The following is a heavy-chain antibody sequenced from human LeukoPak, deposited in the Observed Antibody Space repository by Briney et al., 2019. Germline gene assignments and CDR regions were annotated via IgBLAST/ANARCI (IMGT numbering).Heavy chain of an antibody. V-gene: IGHV3-7*01. CDR2: IKQDGGET. CDR1: GFTFSTYW. J-gene: IGHJ4*02. D-gene: IGHD7-27*01. CDR3: ARDSGDRPRAVGYFFDY. Sequence: GGSLRLSCAASGFTFSTYWMTWVRQAPGKGLEWVACIKQDGGETYYVDSVKGRFTISRDNAKNSLFLQMNSLRTEDTAIYYCARDSGDRPRAVGYFFDYWGQGTLVTVS.